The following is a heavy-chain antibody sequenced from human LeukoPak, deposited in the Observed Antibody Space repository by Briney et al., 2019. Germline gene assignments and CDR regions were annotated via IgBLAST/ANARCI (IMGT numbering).Heavy chain of an antibody. CDR2: ISPHNGNT. J-gene: IGHJ4*02. Sequence: ASVKVSCKASGYTFTSYAMHWVRQAPGQRLEWMGWISPHNGNTNYAQQFQERITMTTDTSTSTIYMELRSLRSDDTALYYCAKLSEMATITDYWGQGTLVTVSS. D-gene: IGHD5-24*01. V-gene: IGHV1-3*01. CDR3: AKLSEMATITDY. CDR1: GYTFTSYA.